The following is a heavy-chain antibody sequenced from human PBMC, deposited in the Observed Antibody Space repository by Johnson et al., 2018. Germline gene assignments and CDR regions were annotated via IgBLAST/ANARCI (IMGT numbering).Heavy chain of an antibody. Sequence: QVQLVESGPGLVKPSETLSLTCSVSGGSISGYYCSWVRQPPGKGLEWIGYSGSTDYNPSLKSRITISVDRSKSQFSLKLRSVTAADTAVYYCARSPTDVLTGYYYMDGWGKGTTVIVSS. V-gene: IGHV4-59*01. D-gene: IGHD3-9*01. CDR3: ARSPTDVLTGYYYMDG. CDR2: YSGST. J-gene: IGHJ6*03. CDR1: GGSISGYY.